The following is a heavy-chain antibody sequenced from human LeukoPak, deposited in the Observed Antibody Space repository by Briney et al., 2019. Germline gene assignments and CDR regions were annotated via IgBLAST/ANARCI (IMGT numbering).Heavy chain of an antibody. V-gene: IGHV4-34*01. D-gene: IGHD4-17*01. CDR3: ASHYGDYGNDAFDI. CDR1: EFTVSSNY. Sequence: GSLRLSCAASEFTVSSNYMSWVRQPPGKGLEWIGEINHSGSTNYNPSLKSRVTISVDTSKNQFSLKLSSVTAADTAVYYCASHYGDYGNDAFDIWGQGTMVTVSS. J-gene: IGHJ3*02. CDR2: INHSGST.